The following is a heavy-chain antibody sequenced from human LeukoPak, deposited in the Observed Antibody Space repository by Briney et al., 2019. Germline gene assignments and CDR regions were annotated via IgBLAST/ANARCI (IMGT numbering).Heavy chain of an antibody. CDR2: LYSDDSA. CDR3: ARDPWQGSTTLH. Sequence: GGSLRLSCAVSGITLSNYGMSWARQAPGKALEWVSLLYSDDSAYYPDSVKGRFTISRDNSKSTLHLQMDTLRTEDTAMYYCARDPWQGSTTLHWGQGIMVTVSS. D-gene: IGHD1-26*01. V-gene: IGHV3-66*02. J-gene: IGHJ4*02. CDR1: GITLSNYG.